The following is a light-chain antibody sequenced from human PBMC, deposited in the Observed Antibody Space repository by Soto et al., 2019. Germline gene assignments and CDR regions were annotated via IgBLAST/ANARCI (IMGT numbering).Light chain of an antibody. V-gene: IGKV3-20*01. Sequence: EIVLTQSPGTLSLSPGERATLSSRASQSVSSTYLAWYQQKPGQAPRLLIYGASSRATGIPDRFSGRGSGTDFTLTISRLEPEDFAVYYCQQYGSSPVFTFGPGTKVDIK. CDR1: QSVSSTY. J-gene: IGKJ3*01. CDR2: GAS. CDR3: QQYGSSPVFT.